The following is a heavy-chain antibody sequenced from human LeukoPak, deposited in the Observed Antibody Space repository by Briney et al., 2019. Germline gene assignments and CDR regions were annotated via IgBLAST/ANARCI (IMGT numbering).Heavy chain of an antibody. CDR2: ISHDGSNK. J-gene: IGHJ1*01. CDR3: AITYGSGSYLGYFQH. CDR1: GFTFSSYG. Sequence: GGSLRLSCAASGFTFSSYGMHWVRQAPGKGLEWVAVISHDGSNKYYADSVKGRFTISRDNSKNTLYPQMNSLRAEDTAVYYCAITYGSGSYLGYFQHWGQGTLVTVSS. V-gene: IGHV3-30*03. D-gene: IGHD3-10*01.